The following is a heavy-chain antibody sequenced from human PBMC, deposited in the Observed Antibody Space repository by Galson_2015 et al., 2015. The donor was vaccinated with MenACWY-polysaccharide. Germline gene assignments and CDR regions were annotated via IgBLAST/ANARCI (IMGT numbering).Heavy chain of an antibody. J-gene: IGHJ6*02. CDR2: VSYDGSYK. CDR1: GFAFTSHG. CDR3: ARGHYGMDV. V-gene: IGHV3-30*03. Sequence: SLRLSCAASGFAFTSHGMHWVRQAPGKGLEWVAVVSYDGSYKYYADTVKGRFTISRDISKNTLYLQMNSLRAEDTAVYFCARGHYGMDVWGQGTTVTVSS.